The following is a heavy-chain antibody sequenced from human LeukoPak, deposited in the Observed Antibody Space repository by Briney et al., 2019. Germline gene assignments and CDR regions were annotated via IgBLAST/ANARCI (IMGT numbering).Heavy chain of an antibody. Sequence: PGGSLRLSCAASGFTFSSYGMHWVRQAPGKGLEWVAVISYDGSNKYYADSVKGRFTISRDNSKNTLYLQMNSLRAEDTAVYYCAKPILTTVTTLDFDYWGQGTLVTVSS. CDR1: GFTFSSYG. V-gene: IGHV3-30*18. CDR2: ISYDGSNK. D-gene: IGHD4-11*01. CDR3: AKPILTTVTTLDFDY. J-gene: IGHJ4*02.